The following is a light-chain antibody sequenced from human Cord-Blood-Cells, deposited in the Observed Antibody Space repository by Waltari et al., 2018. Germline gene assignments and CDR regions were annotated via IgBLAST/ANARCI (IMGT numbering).Light chain of an antibody. Sequence: DIQMTQSPSSLSASVGDRVTITCQASQDISNSLNWYQQKPGKAPKLLIYDASDLETGFPSRFSGSGSGTDFTFTISSLQPEDIATYYCQQYDNLFTFGPGTKVDIK. CDR1: QDISNS. CDR3: QQYDNLFT. V-gene: IGKV1-33*01. J-gene: IGKJ3*01. CDR2: DAS.